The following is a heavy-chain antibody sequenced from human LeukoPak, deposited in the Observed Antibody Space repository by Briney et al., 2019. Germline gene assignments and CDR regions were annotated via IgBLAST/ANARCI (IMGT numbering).Heavy chain of an antibody. J-gene: IGHJ4*02. D-gene: IGHD6-6*01. Sequence: GGSLRLSCAASGFTVSSYYMSWVRQAPGKGLEWVSVIYSGGSTYYADSVKGRFTISRDNFKKTLSLQMNSLRAEDSALYYCARSIKCSSWGFDYWGQGTLVTVSS. CDR2: IYSGGST. V-gene: IGHV3-66*01. CDR1: GFTVSSYY. CDR3: ARSIKCSSWGFDY.